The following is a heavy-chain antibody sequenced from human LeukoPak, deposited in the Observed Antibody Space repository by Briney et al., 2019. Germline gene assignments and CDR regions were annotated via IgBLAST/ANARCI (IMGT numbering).Heavy chain of an antibody. CDR2: IYYSGST. CDR3: ARGVLTTVSYYMDV. Sequence: SETLSLTCTASGGSLSSNQWSWIRQPPGKGLEWVGYIYYSGSTNYNPSLKSRFTISIDTSNNRFSLRLSSVTAADTAVYYCARGVLTTVSYYMDVWGKGTTVTVSS. D-gene: IGHD4-11*01. J-gene: IGHJ6*03. V-gene: IGHV4-59*01. CDR1: GGSLSSNQ.